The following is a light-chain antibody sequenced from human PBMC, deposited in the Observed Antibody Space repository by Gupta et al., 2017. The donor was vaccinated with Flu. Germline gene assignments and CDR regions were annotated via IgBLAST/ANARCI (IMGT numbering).Light chain of an antibody. Sequence: QSVLTQPPSASGTPGQRVTISCSGSSSNIGSNYVYWYQQLPGTAPKLLIYSNNQRPSGVPDRFSGSKSGTSASLAISGLRSEDEAEYYCAAWDDSLSGVVFGGGTKLKVL. V-gene: IGLV1-47*02. J-gene: IGLJ2*01. CDR3: AAWDDSLSGVV. CDR2: SNN. CDR1: SSNIGSNY.